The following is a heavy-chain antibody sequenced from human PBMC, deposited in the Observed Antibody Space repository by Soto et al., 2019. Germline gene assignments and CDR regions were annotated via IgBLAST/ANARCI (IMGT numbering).Heavy chain of an antibody. CDR1: GYTFTSYA. Sequence: ASVKVSCKASGYTFTSYAMHWVRQAPGQRLEWMGWINAGNGNTKYPQKFQGRVTITRDTSASTAYMELSSLRSEDTAVYYCARDPRYDILTGYYLTYYGMDVWGQGTTVTVSS. D-gene: IGHD3-9*01. CDR3: ARDPRYDILTGYYLTYYGMDV. V-gene: IGHV1-3*01. CDR2: INAGNGNT. J-gene: IGHJ6*02.